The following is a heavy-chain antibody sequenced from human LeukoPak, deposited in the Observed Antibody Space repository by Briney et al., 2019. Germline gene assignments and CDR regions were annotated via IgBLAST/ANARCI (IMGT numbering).Heavy chain of an antibody. V-gene: IGHV3-30*18. CDR1: GFTFSSYG. CDR2: ISYDGSNK. D-gene: IGHD6-13*01. J-gene: IGHJ4*02. Sequence: GGSLRLSCAASGFTFSSYGMHWVHQAPGKGLEWVAVISYDGSNKYYADSVKGRFTISRDNSKNTLYLQMNSLRAEDTAVYYCAKPGQQLVPSSFDYWGQGTLVTVSS. CDR3: AKPGQQLVPSSFDY.